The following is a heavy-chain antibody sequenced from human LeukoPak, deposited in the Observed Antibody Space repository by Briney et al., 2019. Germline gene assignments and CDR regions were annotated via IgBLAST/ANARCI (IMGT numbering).Heavy chain of an antibody. CDR2: INHSGST. V-gene: IGHV4-34*01. J-gene: IGHJ6*02. Sequence: PSETLSLTCAVYGGPFSGYYWSWIRQPPGKGLEWIGEINHSGSTNYNPSLKSRVTISVDKSKNQFSLKLSSVTAADTAVYYCARQAKYYYYGMDVWGQGTTVTVSS. CDR3: ARQAKYYYYGMDV. CDR1: GGPFSGYY.